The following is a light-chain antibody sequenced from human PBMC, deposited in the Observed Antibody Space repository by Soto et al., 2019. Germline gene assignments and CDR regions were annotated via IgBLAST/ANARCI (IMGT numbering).Light chain of an antibody. CDR3: AAWDDSLSGPL. Sequence: QSVLTQPPSASGTPGQTVTISCSGRTSNIASNYVYWYLQLPGTAPKVLIYDDTQRPSGVPDRFSGSKSGTSASLAISGLRSEDEADYYCAAWDDSLSGPLFGGGTKLTV. J-gene: IGLJ3*02. V-gene: IGLV1-47*02. CDR2: DDT. CDR1: TSNIASNY.